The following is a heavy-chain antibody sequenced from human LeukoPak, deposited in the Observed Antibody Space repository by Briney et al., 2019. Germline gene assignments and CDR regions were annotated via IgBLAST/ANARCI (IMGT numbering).Heavy chain of an antibody. CDR2: INHSGST. D-gene: IGHD3-22*01. J-gene: IGHJ6*03. CDR1: GGSISSYY. V-gene: IGHV4-34*01. Sequence: SETLSLTCTVSGGSISSYYWSWIRQPPGKGLEWIGEINHSGSTNYNPSLESRVTISVDTSKNQFSLKLSSVTAADTAVYYCARGKEDDRTYYYYYYMDVWGKGTTVTVSS. CDR3: ARGKEDDRTYYYYYYMDV.